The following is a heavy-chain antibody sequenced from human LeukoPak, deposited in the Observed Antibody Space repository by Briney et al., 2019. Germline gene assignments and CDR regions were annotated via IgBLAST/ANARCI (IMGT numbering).Heavy chain of an antibody. J-gene: IGHJ4*02. CDR2: LSAYNGNT. CDR1: GYTFTSYG. V-gene: IGHV1-18*01. Sequence: GASVTVSCKASGYTFTSYGISWVRHAPGQGLEWMGRLSAYNGNTNNAQKLQGRVTMTTDTSTSTAYMKLRSLRSDDTAVYYCAREATGGWYSSYYFDYWGQGTLVTVSS. CDR3: AREATGGWYSSYYFDY. D-gene: IGHD6-19*01.